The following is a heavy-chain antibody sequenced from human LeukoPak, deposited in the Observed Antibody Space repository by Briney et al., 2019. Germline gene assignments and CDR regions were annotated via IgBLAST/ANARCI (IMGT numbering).Heavy chain of an antibody. J-gene: IGHJ4*02. CDR3: ARASFLVAAAGTGNLDY. V-gene: IGHV3-30-3*01. CDR1: GFTFSSYA. D-gene: IGHD6-13*01. Sequence: RTGGSLRLSCAASGFTFSSYAMHWVRQAPGKGLEWVAVISYDGSNKYYADSVKGRFTISRDNSKNTLYLQMNSLRAEDTAVYYCARASFLVAAAGTGNLDYWGQGTLVTVSS. CDR2: ISYDGSNK.